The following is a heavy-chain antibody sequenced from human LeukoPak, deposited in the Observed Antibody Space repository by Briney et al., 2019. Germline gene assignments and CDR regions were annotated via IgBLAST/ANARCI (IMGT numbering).Heavy chain of an antibody. D-gene: IGHD6-13*01. CDR2: IYYSGST. CDR1: GGSISSYY. V-gene: IGHV4-59*01. Sequence: SETLSLTCTVSGGSISSYYWSWIRQPPGKGLEWIGYIYYSGSTNYSPSLKSRVTISVDTSKNQFSLKLSSVTAADTAVYYCARETIAAAGTSGGRNFDYWGQGTLVTVSS. CDR3: ARETIAAAGTSGGRNFDY. J-gene: IGHJ4*02.